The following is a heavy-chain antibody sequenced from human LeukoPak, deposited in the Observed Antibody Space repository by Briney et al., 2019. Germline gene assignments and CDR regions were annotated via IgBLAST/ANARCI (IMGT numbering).Heavy chain of an antibody. CDR2: ISGDCGST. CDR3: AKAYNYGPNQINNWFDP. V-gene: IGHV3-43*02. J-gene: IGHJ5*02. Sequence: GGSLRLSCAASGFTFDDYAMHWGRHAPGQGLDWVSLISGDCGSTYYADSVKGRFTISRDNSKNSLYLQMNSLRTEDSALYYCAKAYNYGPNQINNWFDPWGQGTLVTVSS. D-gene: IGHD5-18*01. CDR1: GFTFDDYA.